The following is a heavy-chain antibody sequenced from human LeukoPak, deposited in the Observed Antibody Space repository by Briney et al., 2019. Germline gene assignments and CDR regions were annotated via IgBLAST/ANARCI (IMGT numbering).Heavy chain of an antibody. CDR3: AKDANIAVAGRGFDF. CDR1: GFTYSSYA. CDR2: ISGSGGST. D-gene: IGHD6-19*01. J-gene: IGHJ4*02. Sequence: GGSLRLSCAASGFTYSSYAMSWVRQPPGKGLEWVSGISGSGGSTYYADSVKGRFTISRDNSKDTLYLQMNSLRAEDTAVYFCAKDANIAVAGRGFDFWGQGTVVTVSS. V-gene: IGHV3-23*01.